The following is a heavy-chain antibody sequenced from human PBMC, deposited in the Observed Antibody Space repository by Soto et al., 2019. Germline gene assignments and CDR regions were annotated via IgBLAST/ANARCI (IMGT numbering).Heavy chain of an antibody. CDR1: GYALRDYS. CDR2: AGTSRKYT. Sequence: EAQVVESGGGFIEPGGSLRLSCAASGYALRDYSMNWIRQAPGKGLGWVSYAGTSRKYTFYADSVRGRRTISRDDDRNSVYLQLMSLRDEDTAVYYCVTDRDWACDIWGQGTMVTVS. V-gene: IGHV3-48*02. CDR3: VTDRDWACDI. D-gene: IGHD3-9*01. J-gene: IGHJ3*02.